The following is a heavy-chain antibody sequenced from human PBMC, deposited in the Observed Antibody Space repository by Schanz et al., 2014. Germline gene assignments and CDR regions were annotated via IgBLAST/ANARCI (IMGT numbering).Heavy chain of an antibody. J-gene: IGHJ5*02. CDR3: ARPALWFGDNCFDP. Sequence: VQVVQSGGGLVKPGGSLRLSCAASGFAFSSYGMNWLRQAPGKGLEWVSGITGASDHIDYAESVKGRFTISRDNSKNTLYLQMNSLRAEDTAVYYCARPALWFGDNCFDPWGQGTLVTVSS. CDR2: ITGASDHI. D-gene: IGHD3-10*01. CDR1: GFAFSSYG. V-gene: IGHV3-23*04.